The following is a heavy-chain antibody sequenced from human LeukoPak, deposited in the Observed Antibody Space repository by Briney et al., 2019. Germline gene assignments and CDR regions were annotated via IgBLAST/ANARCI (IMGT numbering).Heavy chain of an antibody. J-gene: IGHJ3*02. CDR3: ARLPFGAFDI. V-gene: IGHV4-59*08. D-gene: IGHD3-3*01. CDR1: GASISNYY. CDR2: MLYSGST. Sequence: SETLSLTCTVSGASISNYYWSWIRQSPGKGLEWIGYMLYSGSTNQNPSLRSRVTISVDTSKNQVSLKLSSVTAADTAVYYCARLPFGAFDIWGQGTMVTVSS.